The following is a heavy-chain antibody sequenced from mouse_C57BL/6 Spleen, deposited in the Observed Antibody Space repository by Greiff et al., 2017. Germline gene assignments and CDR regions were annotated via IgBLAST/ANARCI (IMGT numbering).Heavy chain of an antibody. CDR2: IYPGDGDT. D-gene: IGHD2-2*01. V-gene: IGHV1-80*01. CDR1: GYAFSSYW. Sequence: VQLQQSGAELVKPGASVKISCKASGYAFSSYWMNWVKQRPGKGLEGIGQIYPGDGDTNYNGKFKGKATLTADKSSSTAYMQLSSLTSEDSAVYFCARLGGYPAWFAYWGQGTLVTVSA. CDR3: ARLGGYPAWFAY. J-gene: IGHJ3*01.